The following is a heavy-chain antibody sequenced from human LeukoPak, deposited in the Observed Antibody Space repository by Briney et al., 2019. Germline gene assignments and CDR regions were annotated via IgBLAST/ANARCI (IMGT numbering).Heavy chain of an antibody. CDR2: IYYSGST. J-gene: IGHJ3*02. V-gene: IGHV4-59*01. CDR3: ARGSPEPVLRYFDWFGDAFDI. D-gene: IGHD3-9*01. Sequence: PSETLSLTYTVSGGSISSYYWSWIRQPPGKGLEWIGYIYYSGSTNYNPSLKSRVTISVDTSKNQFSLKLSSVTAADTAVYYCARGSPEPVLRYFDWFGDAFDIWGQGTMVTVSS. CDR1: GGSISSYY.